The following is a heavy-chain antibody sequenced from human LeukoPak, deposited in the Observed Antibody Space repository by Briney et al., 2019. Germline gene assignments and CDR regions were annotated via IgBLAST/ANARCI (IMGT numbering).Heavy chain of an antibody. Sequence: SVKVSFKASGGTFSSYAISWVRQAPGQGLEWMGGIIPIFGTANYAQKFQGRVTITAGEATSTAYMKLSSLRSEDTAVYYCARESYDSSGYYPNTYYYYGMDVWGQGTTVTVSS. CDR3: ARESYDSSGYYPNTYYYYGMDV. V-gene: IGHV1-69*01. CDR1: GGTFSSYA. CDR2: IIPIFGTA. D-gene: IGHD3-22*01. J-gene: IGHJ6*02.